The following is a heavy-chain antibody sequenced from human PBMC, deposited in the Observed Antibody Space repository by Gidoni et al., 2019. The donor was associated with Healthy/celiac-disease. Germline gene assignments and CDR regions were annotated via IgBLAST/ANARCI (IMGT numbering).Heavy chain of an antibody. CDR1: GGSISSYY. CDR2: IYYSGST. D-gene: IGHD2-8*02. J-gene: IGHJ4*02. CDR3: ARGGGAGGGDFDY. Sequence: QVQLQESGPGLVKPSETLSLTCTVSGGSISSYYWSWIRQPPGKGLEWIGYIYYSGSTNYNPSLKSRVTISVDTSKNQFSLKLSSVTAADTAVYYCARGGGAGGGDFDYWGQGTLVTVSS. V-gene: IGHV4-59*01.